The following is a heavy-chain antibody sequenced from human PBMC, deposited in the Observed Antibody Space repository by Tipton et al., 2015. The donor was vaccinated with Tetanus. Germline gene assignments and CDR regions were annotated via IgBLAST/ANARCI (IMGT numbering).Heavy chain of an antibody. CDR3: AKDMSHYYDSSGYGSNYFDY. V-gene: IGHV3-9*01. Sequence: SGFTFDDYAMHWVRQAPGKGLEWVSGISWNSGSIGYADSVKGRFTISRDNAKNSLYLQMNSLRAEDTALYYCAKDMSHYYDSSGYGSNYFDYWGQGTLVTVSS. CDR2: ISWNSGSI. J-gene: IGHJ4*02. D-gene: IGHD3-22*01. CDR1: GFTFDDYA.